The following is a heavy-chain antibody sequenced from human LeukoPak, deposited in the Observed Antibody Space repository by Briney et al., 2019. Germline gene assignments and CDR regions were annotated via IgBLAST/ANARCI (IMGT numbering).Heavy chain of an antibody. J-gene: IGHJ3*02. V-gene: IGHV1-69*04. Sequence: SVKVSCKASGGTFSSYAISWVRRAPGQGLEWMGRIIPILGIANYAQKFQGRVTITADESTSTAYMELSSLRSEDTAVYYCARSVTAPGAFDIWGQGTMVTVSS. CDR2: IIPILGIA. D-gene: IGHD2-21*02. CDR3: ARSVTAPGAFDI. CDR1: GGTFSSYA.